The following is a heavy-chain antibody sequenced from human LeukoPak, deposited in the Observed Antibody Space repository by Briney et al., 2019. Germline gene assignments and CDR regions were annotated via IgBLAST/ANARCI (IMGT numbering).Heavy chain of an antibody. Sequence: PGGSLRLSCAASGVSFNNYALSWVRQAPGKGLEWVSAITNSGGSPYYADSVKGRFTISRDNSKNTVYLQMNSLRAEDTAVYFCAKSREVIVIFDAFDMWGQGTMVTVSS. CDR1: GVSFNNYA. J-gene: IGHJ3*02. V-gene: IGHV3-23*01. D-gene: IGHD2-21*01. CDR3: AKSREVIVIFDAFDM. CDR2: ITNSGGSP.